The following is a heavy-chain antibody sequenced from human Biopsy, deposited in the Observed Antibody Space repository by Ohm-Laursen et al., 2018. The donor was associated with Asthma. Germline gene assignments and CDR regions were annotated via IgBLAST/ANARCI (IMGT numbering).Heavy chain of an antibody. V-gene: IGHV1-69*01. CDR2: INSFFGTT. CDR1: GGTFNTYV. Sequence: SSVKVSCKSLGGTFNTYVIGWVRQAPGQGLEWMGWINSFFGTTTFPQKFQDRVTMTADDSTSTVYMELSSLRSEDMAVYYCARKAGSCISRTCYSLDFWGQGTLVTVSS. J-gene: IGHJ4*02. CDR3: ARKAGSCISRTCYSLDF. D-gene: IGHD2-2*01.